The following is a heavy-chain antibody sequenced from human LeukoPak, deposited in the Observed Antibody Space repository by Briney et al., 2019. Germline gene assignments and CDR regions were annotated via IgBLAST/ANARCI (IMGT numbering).Heavy chain of an antibody. CDR3: ARHGGSPPRYYYYMDV. CDR1: GYTFTSYG. CDR2: ISAYNGNT. V-gene: IGHV1-18*03. J-gene: IGHJ6*03. D-gene: IGHD2-15*01. Sequence: GASVKVSCKASGYTFTSYGISWVRQAPGQGLEWMGWISAYNGNTNYAQKLQGRVTMTTDTSTSTAHMELRSLRSDDMAVYYCARHGGSPPRYYYYMDVWGKGTTVTISS.